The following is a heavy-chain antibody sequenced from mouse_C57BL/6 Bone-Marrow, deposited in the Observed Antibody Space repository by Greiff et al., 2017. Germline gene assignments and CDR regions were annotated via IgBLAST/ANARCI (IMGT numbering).Heavy chain of an antibody. V-gene: IGHV5-9*01. D-gene: IGHD1-1*01. CDR1: GFTFSSYT. J-gene: IGHJ2*01. CDR3: ARHYYGSSYD. CDR2: ISGGGGNT. Sequence: EVQGVESGGGLVKPGGSLKLSCAASGFTFSSYTMSWVRQTPEKRLEWVATISGGGGNTYYPDSVKGRFTISRDNAKNTLYLQMSSLRSEDTALYYCARHYYGSSYDWGQGTTLTVSS.